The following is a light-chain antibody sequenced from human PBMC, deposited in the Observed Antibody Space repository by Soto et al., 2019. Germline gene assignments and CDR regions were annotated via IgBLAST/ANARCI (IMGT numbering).Light chain of an antibody. CDR2: AAS. V-gene: IGKV1-39*01. CDR1: QSISSY. Sequence: DIQMTQSPSSLSASVGDRVTITCRASQSISSYLNWYQQKPGKAPKLLIYAASSLQSGVPSRFSGSGSGTDFTLTISSLQPEDVATYYCQQSYSTPTTFGQGTKVDIK. J-gene: IGKJ1*01. CDR3: QQSYSTPTT.